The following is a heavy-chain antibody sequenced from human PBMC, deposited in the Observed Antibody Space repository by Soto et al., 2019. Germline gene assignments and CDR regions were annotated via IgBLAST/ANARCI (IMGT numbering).Heavy chain of an antibody. V-gene: IGHV6-1*01. CDR3: ARDKGIAARPNYYYYYGMDV. CDR2: TYYRSKWYN. J-gene: IGHJ6*02. Sequence: SQTLSLTCAISGDSVSSNSAAWNWIRQSPSRGLEWLGRTYYRSKWYNDYAVSVKSRITINPDTSKNQFSLQLNSVTPEDTAVYYCARDKGIAARPNYYYYYGMDVWGRGTTVTVSS. D-gene: IGHD6-6*01. CDR1: GDSVSSNSAA.